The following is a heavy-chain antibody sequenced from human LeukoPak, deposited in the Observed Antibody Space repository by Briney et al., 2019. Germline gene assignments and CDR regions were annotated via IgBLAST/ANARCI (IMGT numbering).Heavy chain of an antibody. D-gene: IGHD3-3*01. J-gene: IGHJ6*04. CDR3: ARHAWLRFLEWGMDV. V-gene: IGHV4-34*01. CDR1: GGSFSGYY. CDR2: INHSGST. Sequence: RSSETLSLTCAVYGGSFSGYYWSWIRQPPGKGLEWIGEINHSGSTNYNPSLKSRVTISVDTSKNQFSLKLSSVTAADTAVYYCARHAWLRFLEWGMDVWGKGTTVTVSS.